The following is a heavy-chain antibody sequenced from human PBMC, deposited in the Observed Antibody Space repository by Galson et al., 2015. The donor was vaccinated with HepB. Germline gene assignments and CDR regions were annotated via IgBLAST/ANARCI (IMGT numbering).Heavy chain of an antibody. J-gene: IGHJ4*02. CDR3: AKGGWQQLVPGRYYFDY. CDR1: GFTFSSYG. Sequence: LRLSCAASGFTFSSYGMHWVRQAPGKGLEWVAFIRYDGSNKYYADSVKGRFTISRDNSKNTLYLQMNSLRAEDTAVYYCAKGGWQQLVPGRYYFDYWGQGTLVTVSS. D-gene: IGHD6-13*01. CDR2: IRYDGSNK. V-gene: IGHV3-30*02.